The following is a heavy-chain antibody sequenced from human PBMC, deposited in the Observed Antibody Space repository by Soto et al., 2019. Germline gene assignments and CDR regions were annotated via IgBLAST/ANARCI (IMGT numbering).Heavy chain of an antibody. J-gene: IGHJ4*02. CDR1: GYSVSSGYY. D-gene: IGHD6-13*01. Sequence: SEPLSLPCGVSGYSVSSGYYWGWIRQPPGKGPEWVGSVYHSGTTYYNPSLKSRVTISLDTSKNQFSLKLTSVTAADTAVYYCTRSLYASSWYAGYWGQGTLVTVSS. V-gene: IGHV4-38-2*01. CDR3: TRSLYASSWYAGY. CDR2: VYHSGTT.